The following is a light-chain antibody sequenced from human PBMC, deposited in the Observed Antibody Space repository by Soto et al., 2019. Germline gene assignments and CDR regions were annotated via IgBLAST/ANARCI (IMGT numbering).Light chain of an antibody. CDR1: QSVSSSY. CDR3: QQYGSSLWM. J-gene: IGKJ1*01. CDR2: GAS. Sequence: EIVLTQSPGTLSLSPGERATLSCRASQSVSSSYLAWYQQKPGQAPRLLIYGASSSATGIPDRFSGSGSGTDFTLTISRLEPEDFAVYYCQQYGSSLWMFGQGTKVEIK. V-gene: IGKV3-20*01.